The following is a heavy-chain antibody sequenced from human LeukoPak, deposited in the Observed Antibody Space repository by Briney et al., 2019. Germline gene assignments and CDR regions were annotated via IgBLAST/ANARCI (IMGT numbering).Heavy chain of an antibody. V-gene: IGHV3-48*04. CDR1: GFPFSDYS. CDR3: ARAPVGYCSSTSCYFDY. D-gene: IGHD2-2*01. Sequence: GGSLRLSCTASGFPFSDYSMNWVRQAPGKGLEWISYIGIDSGNTKYADSVRGRFTISADSAKNSLYLQMNSLRAEDTAVYYCARAPVGYCSSTSCYFDYWGQGTLVTVSS. CDR2: IGIDSGNT. J-gene: IGHJ4*02.